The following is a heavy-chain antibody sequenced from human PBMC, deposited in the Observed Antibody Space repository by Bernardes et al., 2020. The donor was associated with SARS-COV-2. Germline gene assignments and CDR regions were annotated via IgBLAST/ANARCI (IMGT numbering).Heavy chain of an antibody. CDR3: ARLYCDTTRCHNELDY. CDR1: GYGFTSYG. J-gene: IGHJ4*02. CDR2: ISGYSGDT. D-gene: IGHD2-2*01. Sequence: ASVKVSCKTSGYGFTSYGISWVRQAPGQGLEYMGWISGYSGDTNYAQKFQGRGTLTTDTSTSTAYMELRSLRSDDTAVYYCARLYCDTTRCHNELDYWGQGTLVTVSS. V-gene: IGHV1-18*01.